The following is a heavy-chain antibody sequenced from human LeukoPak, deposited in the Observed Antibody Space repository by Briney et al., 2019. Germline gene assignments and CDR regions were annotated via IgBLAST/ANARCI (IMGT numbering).Heavy chain of an antibody. J-gene: IGHJ6*03. CDR2: IYSDDRA. CDR3: ARDLAGFEEPRYYYYMDV. V-gene: IGHV3-66*01. CDR1: GFTVNRNV. D-gene: IGHD1-14*01. Sequence: GGSLRLSCVASGFTVNRNVMSWVRQAPGKGLEWVSLIYSDDRAFYADSVKGRFTISRDKSKNTLFLQMSSLKPEDTAIYYCARDLAGFEEPRYYYYMDVWGKGTTVTASS.